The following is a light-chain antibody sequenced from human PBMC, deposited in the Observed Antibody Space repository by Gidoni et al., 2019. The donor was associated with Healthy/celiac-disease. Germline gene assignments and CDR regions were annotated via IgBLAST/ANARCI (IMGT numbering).Light chain of an antibody. Sequence: QSALTQPASVSGPPGHSTTISCTGTSSDVGGYNYVSWYQQHPGKAPKLMIYEVSNRPSGVSNRFSGSKSGNTASLTISGLQAEDEADYYCSSYTSSSTLVFGGGTKLTVL. J-gene: IGLJ2*01. V-gene: IGLV2-14*01. CDR2: EVS. CDR1: SSDVGGYNY. CDR3: SSYTSSSTLV.